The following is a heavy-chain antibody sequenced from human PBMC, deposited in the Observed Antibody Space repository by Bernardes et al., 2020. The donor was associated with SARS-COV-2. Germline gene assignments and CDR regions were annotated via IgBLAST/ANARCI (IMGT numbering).Heavy chain of an antibody. V-gene: IGHV3-23*01. CDR3: AKDLRGYTSGSDY. Sequence: GGSLRLSCAASGFTFSNHAMNWVRQAPGKGLAWVSGIRSSGDSTYYADSVKGRFTISRDNSKNTLFLQMNSLRAEDTAVYYCAKDLRGYTSGSDYWGQGTLVIVAS. D-gene: IGHD5-18*01. CDR2: IRSSGDST. CDR1: GFTFSNHA. J-gene: IGHJ4*02.